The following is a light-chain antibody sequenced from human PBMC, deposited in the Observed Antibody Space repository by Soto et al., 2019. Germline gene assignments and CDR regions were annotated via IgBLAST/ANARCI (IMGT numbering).Light chain of an antibody. V-gene: IGKV1-5*03. CDR2: KAS. CDR1: QSISSW. J-gene: IGKJ2*01. Sequence: DIPMTQSPSTLSASVGDRVTITCRASQSISSWLAWYQQKPGKAPKLLTYKASSLESGGPSRFSGSGSGTEFTLTISSLQPDDFASYYCQQYNSYSRNTFGQGTKLEIK. CDR3: QQYNSYSRNT.